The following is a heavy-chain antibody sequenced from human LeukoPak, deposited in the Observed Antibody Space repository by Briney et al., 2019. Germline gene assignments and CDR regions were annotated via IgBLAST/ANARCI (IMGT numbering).Heavy chain of an antibody. CDR1: GGSINTYY. D-gene: IGHD3-3*01. Sequence: SETLSLTCAVSGGSINTYYWSWIRQPPGEGLEWVGYIYSTGNTNYNPSLKGRVTISLDTSKNQFSLNLGSVTAADTAVYYCAKHDTVFGAAHFYMDVWGKGTTVTVSS. J-gene: IGHJ6*03. V-gene: IGHV4-4*09. CDR2: IYSTGNT. CDR3: AKHDTVFGAAHFYMDV.